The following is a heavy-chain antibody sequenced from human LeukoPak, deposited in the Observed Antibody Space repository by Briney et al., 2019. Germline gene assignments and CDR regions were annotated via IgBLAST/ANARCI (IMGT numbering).Heavy chain of an antibody. J-gene: IGHJ4*02. D-gene: IGHD6-19*01. CDR2: IYPGDSDT. Sequence: GESLKISCKGSGYRFTSYWIGWVRPMPGKGLEWMGIIYPGDSDTRYSPSFQGQVTISADKSISTAYLQWSSLKASDTAMYYCAILAVAGNDYFDYWGQGTLVTVSS. CDR3: AILAVAGNDYFDY. V-gene: IGHV5-51*01. CDR1: GYRFTSYW.